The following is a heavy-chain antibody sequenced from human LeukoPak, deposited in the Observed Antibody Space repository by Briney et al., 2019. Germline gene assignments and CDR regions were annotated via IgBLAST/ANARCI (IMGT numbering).Heavy chain of an antibody. V-gene: IGHV4-59*11. Sequence: SETLSLTCTVSGGSISGHHWSWIRQPPGKGLEWIGYIYYSGTKYNPPLKSRVTISDDASKNQFSLKLSSVTAADTAVYYCARGTGLLGFWGQGTLVTVSS. D-gene: IGHD2-15*01. CDR3: ARGTGLLGF. CDR2: IYYSGT. CDR1: GGSISGHH. J-gene: IGHJ4*02.